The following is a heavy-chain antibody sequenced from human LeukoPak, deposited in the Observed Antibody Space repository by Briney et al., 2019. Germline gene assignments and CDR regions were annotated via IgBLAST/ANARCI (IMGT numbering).Heavy chain of an antibody. CDR3: ARAISSGWPFDY. D-gene: IGHD6-19*01. Sequence: GSSVKVSCKASGGTVSRYAISWVRQAPGQGLEWMGGIIPIFGTANYAQKFQGRVTITADESTSTAYMELSSLRSEDTAVYYCARAISSGWPFDYWGQGTLVTVSS. J-gene: IGHJ4*02. CDR1: GGTVSRYA. V-gene: IGHV1-69*01. CDR2: IIPIFGTA.